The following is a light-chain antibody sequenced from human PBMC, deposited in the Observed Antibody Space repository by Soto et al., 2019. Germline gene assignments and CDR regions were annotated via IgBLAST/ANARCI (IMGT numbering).Light chain of an antibody. J-gene: IGKJ2*01. CDR2: GAS. Sequence: IVLTQSPAPLSVSPGESATLSCRAGQSINNNLAWYQQKPGQAPRLLIYGASTRAAVTPARFSGDGSGTYCTLTISSLQSEDCALYFCQQSNNWPYTFGHGTKLEI. CDR1: QSINNN. CDR3: QQSNNWPYT. V-gene: IGKV3-15*01.